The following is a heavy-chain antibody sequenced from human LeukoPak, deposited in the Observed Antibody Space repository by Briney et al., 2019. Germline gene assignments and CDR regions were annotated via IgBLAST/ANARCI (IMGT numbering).Heavy chain of an antibody. V-gene: IGHV4-61*01. CDR1: GGSVSSGTYY. D-gene: IGHD3-22*01. Sequence: SETLSLTCTVSGGSVSSGTYYRNWIRRPPGKGLEWIGYIYYSGSTNYNPSLKSRATISIDGSKNQFSLKLSYVTAADTAVYYCARDEDNSGRYYYYMDVWGKGTTVTVSS. CDR3: ARDEDNSGRYYYYMDV. J-gene: IGHJ6*03. CDR2: IYYSGST.